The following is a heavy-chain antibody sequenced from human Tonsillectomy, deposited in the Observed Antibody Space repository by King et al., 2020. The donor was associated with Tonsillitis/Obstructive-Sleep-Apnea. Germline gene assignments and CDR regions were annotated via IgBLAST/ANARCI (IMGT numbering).Heavy chain of an antibody. D-gene: IGHD1-26*01. J-gene: IGHJ4*02. V-gene: IGHV3-74*01. CDR2: IKGDGIET. CDR3: ARGGTYYSVPLDY. Sequence: VQLVESGGGLVQPGGSLRLSCAASGFIFSSYWMHWVRQAPGKGLVWVSRIKGDGIETTYWEFLKGRFTITRDNAKNTLSLQMDDRRAEDTAVYYCARGGTYYSVPLDYWGQGTLVTASS. CDR1: GFIFSSYW.